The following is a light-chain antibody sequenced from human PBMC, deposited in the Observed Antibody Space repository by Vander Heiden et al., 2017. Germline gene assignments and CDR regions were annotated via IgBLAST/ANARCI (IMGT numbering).Light chain of an antibody. Sequence: EIVLIPSPATLPLSPGERATLSCRASQSVSSYLAWYQQKPGQAPRLLIYDASNRATGIPARFSGSGSGTDFTLTISSREPEDFAVYYCQQRSNWPPLTFGGGTKVEIK. V-gene: IGKV3-11*01. CDR2: DAS. CDR3: QQRSNWPPLT. CDR1: QSVSSY. J-gene: IGKJ4*01.